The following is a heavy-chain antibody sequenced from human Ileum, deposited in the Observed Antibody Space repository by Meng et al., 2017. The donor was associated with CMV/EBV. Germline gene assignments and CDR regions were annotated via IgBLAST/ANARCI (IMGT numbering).Heavy chain of an antibody. CDR2: INPHSGGA. CDR1: GYSFSGSY. CDR3: ARLVAGTYDY. J-gene: IGHJ4*02. V-gene: IGHV1-2*06. Sequence: KVACKASGYSFSGSYMHWVRQAPGQGLEWMGRINPHSGGANYAQNFQGRVTMTTDTSISTAYMELSRLRSDDTAVYYCARLVAGTYDYWGQGTLVTVSS. D-gene: IGHD6-19*01.